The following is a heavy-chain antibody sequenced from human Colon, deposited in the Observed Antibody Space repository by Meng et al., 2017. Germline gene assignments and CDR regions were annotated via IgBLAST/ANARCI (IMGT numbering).Heavy chain of an antibody. D-gene: IGHD3-9*01. Sequence: QLGQWGAGLLKPSETLSLTCAVYGGSFSDYYLTWIRQPPGKGLEWVGEIHPSGSTYYSPSLRSRVTTTLDTSKNQFSLTLSSMTAADTAVYYCARGVDWAKSGNFWDQGTLVTVSS. V-gene: IGHV4-34*01. CDR1: GGSFSDYY. CDR2: IHPSGST. J-gene: IGHJ4*02. CDR3: ARGVDWAKSGNF.